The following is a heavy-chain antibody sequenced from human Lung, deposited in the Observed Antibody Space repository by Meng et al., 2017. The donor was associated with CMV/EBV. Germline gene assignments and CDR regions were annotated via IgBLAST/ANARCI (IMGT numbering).Heavy chain of an antibody. V-gene: IGHV3-21*04. D-gene: IGHD2-15*01. CDR2: ISGGSRYI. CDR3: AKRGGGSGGGPYYGMDV. J-gene: IGHJ6*02. Sequence: GEXXKISCAASGFTFSSHTMNWVRQAPGRGLEWVSSISGGSRYIYYADSVKGRFTVSRDNAKNSLYLQMNSLRAEDTAVYYCAKRGGGSGGGPYYGMDVWGQGXTVTVSS. CDR1: GFTFSSHT.